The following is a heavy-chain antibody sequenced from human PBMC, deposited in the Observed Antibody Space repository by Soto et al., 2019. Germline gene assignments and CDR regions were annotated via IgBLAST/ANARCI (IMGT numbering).Heavy chain of an antibody. J-gene: IGHJ6*02. CDR3: ARDPREHYGMDV. Sequence: PSERLALTCAVYDGGFSGGCWSWIRQHPGKGLEWIGYINHSGSTYYNPSLKSRVTISVDTSKNQFSLKLSSVTAADTAVYYCARDPREHYGMDVWGQGTTVTVS. V-gene: IGHV4-34*09. CDR2: INHSGST. CDR1: DGGFSGGC.